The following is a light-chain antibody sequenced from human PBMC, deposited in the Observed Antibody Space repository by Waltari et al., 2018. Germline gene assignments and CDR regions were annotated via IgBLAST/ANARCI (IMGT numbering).Light chain of an antibody. V-gene: IGKV4-1*01. CDR2: WAS. CDR3: QQYYTYPWT. CDR1: QTVLYSSNNKNY. J-gene: IGKJ1*01. Sequence: DIVMTQSPDSLAVSLGERATINCKSSQTVLYSSNNKNYLAWYQQKPGQPPKLLLSWASTRIFGVPHRFRGSGSGTDFTLTINSLQAEDVAVYYCQQYYTYPWTFGHGTRVEIK.